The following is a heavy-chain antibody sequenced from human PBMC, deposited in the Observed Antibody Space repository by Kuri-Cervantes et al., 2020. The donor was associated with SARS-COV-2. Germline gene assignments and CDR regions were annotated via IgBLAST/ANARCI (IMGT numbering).Heavy chain of an antibody. J-gene: IGHJ4*02. CDR3: AKREQYSSSWGDVDY. Sequence: GGSLRLSCEASGFTFRSYGMHWVRQAPGKGLEWVAFIRYDGSNKYYADSVKGRFTISRDNSNNTLYLQMNSLRAEDTAVYYCAKREQYSSSWGDVDYWGQGTLVTVSS. V-gene: IGHV3-30*02. CDR1: GFTFRSYG. CDR2: IRYDGSNK. D-gene: IGHD6-13*01.